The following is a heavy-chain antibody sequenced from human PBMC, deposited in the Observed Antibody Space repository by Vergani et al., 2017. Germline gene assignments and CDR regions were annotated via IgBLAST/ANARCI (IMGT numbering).Heavy chain of an antibody. CDR2: IYVSGIT. CDR1: GASINNDFYY. CDR3: ARDNKQLHPRASDL. Sequence: QVPLQESGPGLVKPSQTLSLTFTVSGASINNDFYYWHWIRPPAGQGLEWIGRIYVSGITDYNSSLQSRVSMSVDKSKNQFSLTLTSVTAANTAVYYCARDNKQLHPRASDLWGQGTIVTGSS. D-gene: IGHD4-23*01. V-gene: IGHV4-61*02. J-gene: IGHJ3*01.